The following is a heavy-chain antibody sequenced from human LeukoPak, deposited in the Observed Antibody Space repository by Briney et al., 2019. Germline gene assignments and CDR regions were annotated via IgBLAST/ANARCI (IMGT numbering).Heavy chain of an antibody. CDR3: ARGLSSSGGFGYDFWRIAYFDY. CDR2: INHSGST. J-gene: IGHJ4*02. CDR1: GGSFSGYH. Sequence: PSETLSLTCAVYGGSFSGYHWRWIRQPPGKGREWSGEINHSGSTNYNLSLKSRVTISVDTSKNQFPLKLSSVTAADTAVYYCARGLSSSGGFGYDFWRIAYFDYWGQGTLVTVSS. D-gene: IGHD3-3*01. V-gene: IGHV4-34*01.